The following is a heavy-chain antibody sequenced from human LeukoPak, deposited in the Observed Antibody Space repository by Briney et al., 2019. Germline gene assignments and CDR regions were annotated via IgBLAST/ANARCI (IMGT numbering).Heavy chain of an antibody. CDR1: GFTFSSYA. CDR3: AKDLERISYYDFWSGYYEGAFDI. J-gene: IGHJ3*02. CDR2: ISGSGGST. D-gene: IGHD3-3*01. V-gene: IGHV3-23*01. Sequence: GGSLRLSCAASGFTFSSYAMSWVRQAPGKGLEWVSAISGSGGSTYYADSVKGRFTISRDNSKNTLYLQMNSLRAEDTAVYYCAKDLERISYYDFWSGYYEGAFDIWGQGTMVTVSS.